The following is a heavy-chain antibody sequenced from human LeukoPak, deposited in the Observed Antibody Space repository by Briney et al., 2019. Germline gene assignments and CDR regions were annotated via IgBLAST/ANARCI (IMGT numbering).Heavy chain of an antibody. CDR2: IYYSGST. J-gene: IGHJ4*02. CDR1: GGSISSGGYY. V-gene: IGHV4-31*03. Sequence: SQTLSLTCTVSGGSISSGGYYWSWIRQHPGKGLEWIGYIYYSGSTYYNPSLKSRVTISVDTSKNQFSLKLSSVTAADTAVYYCARGILVVAATFDYWGQGTLVTVSS. CDR3: ARGILVVAATFDY. D-gene: IGHD2-15*01.